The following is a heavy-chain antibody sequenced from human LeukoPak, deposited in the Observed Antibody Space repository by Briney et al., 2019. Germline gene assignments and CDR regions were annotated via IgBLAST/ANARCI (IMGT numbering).Heavy chain of an antibody. CDR1: GGSISSYY. CDR2: IYTSGST. D-gene: IGHD6-19*01. V-gene: IGHV4-4*07. J-gene: IGHJ4*02. Sequence: SETLSLACTVSGGSISSYYWSWIRQPAGKGLEWIGRIYTSGSTNYNPSLKSRVTMSVDTSKNQFSLKLSSVTAADAAVYYYARAAGYSSGWYGYYFDYWGQGTLVTVSS. CDR3: ARAAGYSSGWYGYYFDY.